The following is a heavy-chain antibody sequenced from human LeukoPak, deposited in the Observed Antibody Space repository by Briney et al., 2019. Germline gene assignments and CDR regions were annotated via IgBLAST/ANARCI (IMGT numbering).Heavy chain of an antibody. CDR2: ISSSSFYI. V-gene: IGHV3-21*01. Sequence: GGSLRLSCAASGFTFSTYNMNWVRQAPGKGLEWVSSISSSSFYINHADSVKGRFTISRDNAKNSLYLQMNSLRAEDTAVYYCARDACTSTRCYGPNWFDPWGQGTLVTVSS. CDR3: ARDACTSTRCYGPNWFDP. CDR1: GFTFSTYN. J-gene: IGHJ5*02. D-gene: IGHD2-2*01.